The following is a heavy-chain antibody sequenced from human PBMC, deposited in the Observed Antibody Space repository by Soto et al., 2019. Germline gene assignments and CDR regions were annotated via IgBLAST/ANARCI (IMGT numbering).Heavy chain of an antibody. CDR3: ARGGVSTRTFDY. CDR2: IYPSDSDT. D-gene: IGHD3-3*01. J-gene: IGHJ4*02. CDR1: GYNFAGYW. Sequence: GESLNISCKGSGYNFAGYWIAWVRQMPGKGLELIRIIYPSDSDTRYRPSSQGQVTIAADKPISSAYLQWSSLRASDTAMYYCARGGVSTRTFDYWGQGTPVTVSS. V-gene: IGHV5-51*04.